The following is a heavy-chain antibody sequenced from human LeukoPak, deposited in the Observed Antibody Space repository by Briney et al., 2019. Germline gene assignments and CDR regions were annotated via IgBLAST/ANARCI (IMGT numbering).Heavy chain of an antibody. CDR1: GFTFDDYA. V-gene: IGHV3-9*01. CDR2: ISWNSGSI. J-gene: IGHJ4*02. D-gene: IGHD6-13*01. Sequence: GRSLRLSCAASGFTFDDYAMHWVRQAPGKGLEWVSGISWNSGSIGYADSVKGRFTISRDNAKNTLYLQMNSLRAEDTAVYYCAKAVAAAGTGGYLWGQGTLVTVSS. CDR3: AKAVAAAGTGGYL.